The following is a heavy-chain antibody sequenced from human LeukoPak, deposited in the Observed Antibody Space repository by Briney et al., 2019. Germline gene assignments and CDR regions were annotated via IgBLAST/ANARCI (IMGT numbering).Heavy chain of an antibody. V-gene: IGHV1-8*03. CDR3: STGLWIGKYLDV. Sequence: ASVKVSCKASGYTFTTYDITWVRQATGQGLEWMGWMNPNSGNTAYAQKFQGRVTITRNTSTSKAYIEPSSLRSDDTAVDCCSTGLWIGKYLDVWGKGTTVTISS. J-gene: IGHJ6*04. CDR2: MNPNSGNT. D-gene: IGHD3-10*01. CDR1: GYTFTTYD.